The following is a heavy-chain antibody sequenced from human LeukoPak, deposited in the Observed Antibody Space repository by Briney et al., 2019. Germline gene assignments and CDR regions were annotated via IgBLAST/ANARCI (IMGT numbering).Heavy chain of an antibody. CDR2: IYPGDSDT. CDR3: ARQYYYGSGSLLFDY. V-gene: IGHV5-51*01. D-gene: IGHD3-10*01. CDR1: GYSFTTYW. Sequence: GESLKISCKRSGYSFTTYWIGWVRQMPGKGLEWMGIIYPGDSDTRYSPSFQGQVTISADKSISTAYLQWSSLKASDTAMYYCARQYYYGSGSLLFDYWGQGTLVTVSS. J-gene: IGHJ4*02.